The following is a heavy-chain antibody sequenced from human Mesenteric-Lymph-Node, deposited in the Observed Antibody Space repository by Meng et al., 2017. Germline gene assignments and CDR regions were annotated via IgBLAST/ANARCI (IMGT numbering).Heavy chain of an antibody. CDR1: GGSISSGGHS. D-gene: IGHD3-22*01. CDR3: ARVDSSGYFLDY. Sequence: QVQLQESGPGLVKPLQTPSPTLTVSGGSISSGGHSWTWIRQHPGKGLEWIAYIYYSGSTYYNPSLKSRVILSVDTSKNQFSLKLSSVTAADTAVYYCARVDSSGYFLDYWGQGTLVTVSS. CDR2: IYYSGST. J-gene: IGHJ4*01. V-gene: IGHV4-31*03.